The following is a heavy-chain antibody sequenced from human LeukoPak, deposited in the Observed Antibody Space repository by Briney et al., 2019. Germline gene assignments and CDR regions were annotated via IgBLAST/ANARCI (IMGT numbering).Heavy chain of an antibody. Sequence: SETLSLTCAVSGGSISSGGYSWSWIRQPPGKGLEWIGYIYHSGSTYYNPSLKSRVTISVDRSKNQFSLKLSSVTAADTVVYYCARVSYYYDSSGYYYAYFQHWGQGTLVTVSS. CDR1: GGSISSGGYS. D-gene: IGHD3-22*01. CDR2: IYHSGST. J-gene: IGHJ1*01. V-gene: IGHV4-30-2*01. CDR3: ARVSYYYDSSGYYYAYFQH.